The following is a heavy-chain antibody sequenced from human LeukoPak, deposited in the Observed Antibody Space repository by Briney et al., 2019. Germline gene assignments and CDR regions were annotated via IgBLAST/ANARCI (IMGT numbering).Heavy chain of an antibody. V-gene: IGHV3-30*03. D-gene: IGHD1-26*01. CDR1: GFTFSSYG. Sequence: PGRSLRLSCAASGFTFSSYGMHWVRQAPGKGLAWVAVISYDGSNKYYADSVKGRFTISRDNSKNTLYLQMNSLTAEDTAVYYCAGDLPIVYWGQGTLVTVSS. CDR2: ISYDGSNK. CDR3: AGDLPIVY. J-gene: IGHJ4*02.